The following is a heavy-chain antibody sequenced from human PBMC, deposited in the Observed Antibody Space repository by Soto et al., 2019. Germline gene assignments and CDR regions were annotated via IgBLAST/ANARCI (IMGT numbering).Heavy chain of an antibody. Sequence: QVQLQESGSGLVKTSQTLSLTCSVSGDSIRVTSYSWSWIRQPPGKGLEWVVYITHQGFTYFNPSLKSRLSISVDTSKNEVFLTLTSATAADTAVYFCAKDRGTRRGAFDVWGRGAMVTVSS. CDR3: AKDRGTRRGAFDV. CDR2: ITHQGFT. V-gene: IGHV4-30-2*01. D-gene: IGHD1-1*01. CDR1: GDSIRVTSYS. J-gene: IGHJ3*01.